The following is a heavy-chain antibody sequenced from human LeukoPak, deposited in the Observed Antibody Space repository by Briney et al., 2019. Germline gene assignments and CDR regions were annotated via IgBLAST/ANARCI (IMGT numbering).Heavy chain of an antibody. CDR3: AREDYYGSGSPTY. Sequence: GGSLRLFCAASGFIFSSYEMNWVRRAQGKGLELVSYISSSCSTIYYADSVKGRFTISRDNAKNSLYLQMNSLRAEDTAVYYCAREDYYGSGSPTYWGQGTLVTVSS. J-gene: IGHJ4*02. CDR2: ISSSCSTI. D-gene: IGHD3-10*01. CDR1: GFIFSSYE. V-gene: IGHV3-48*03.